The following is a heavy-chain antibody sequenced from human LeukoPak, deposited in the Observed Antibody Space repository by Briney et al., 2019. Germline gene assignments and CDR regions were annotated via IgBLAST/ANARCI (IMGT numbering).Heavy chain of an antibody. J-gene: IGHJ4*02. CDR3: ARRAAAAMSGYFDY. CDR1: GGSISSYY. Sequence: KTSETLSLTCTVSGGSISSYYWSWIRQPPGKGLEWIGYIYYSGSTNYNPSLKSRVTISVDTSKNQFSLKLSSVTAADTAVYYCARRAAAAMSGYFDYWGQGTLVTVSS. V-gene: IGHV4-59*08. CDR2: IYYSGST. D-gene: IGHD6-13*01.